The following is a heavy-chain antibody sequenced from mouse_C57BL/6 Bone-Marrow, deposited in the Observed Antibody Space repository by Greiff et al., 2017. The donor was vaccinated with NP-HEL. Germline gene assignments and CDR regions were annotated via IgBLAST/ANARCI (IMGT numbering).Heavy chain of an antibody. J-gene: IGHJ3*01. CDR2: IDPENGDT. CDR1: GFNIKDDY. Sequence: VQLQQSGAELVRPGASVKLSCTASGFNIKDDYMHWVKQRPEQGLEWIGWIDPENGDTEYASKFQGKATITADTSSNTAYLQLSSLTSEDTAVYYCTANLGPLFACWGEGTLVTVSA. V-gene: IGHV14-4*01. D-gene: IGHD4-1*01. CDR3: TANLGPLFAC.